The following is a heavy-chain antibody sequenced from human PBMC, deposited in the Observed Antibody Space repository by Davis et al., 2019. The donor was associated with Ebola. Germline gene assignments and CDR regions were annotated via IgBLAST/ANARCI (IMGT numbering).Heavy chain of an antibody. CDR2: IDPEDGET. D-gene: IGHD2-2*01. V-gene: IGHV1-24*01. Sequence: ASVKVSCKVSGYTLAELSIHWVRQAPGKGLEWMGGIDPEDGETKYAQKFQGRVTLTEDTSADTAYLELSSLTPEDTAVYYCATAGYCSATTCYFPDWGQGTLVTVSS. CDR3: ATAGYCSATTCYFPD. J-gene: IGHJ4*02. CDR1: GYTLAELS.